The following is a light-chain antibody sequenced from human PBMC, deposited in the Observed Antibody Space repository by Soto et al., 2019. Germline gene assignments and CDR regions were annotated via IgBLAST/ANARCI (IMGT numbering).Light chain of an antibody. CDR2: KAS. J-gene: IGKJ2*01. CDR1: QSISSW. V-gene: IGKV1-5*03. Sequence: DIQMTQSPSTLSASIGDRVTITCRASQSISSWLAWYQHKPGKAPKILIYKASTLESGVPSRFSGSGSGTEFTLTISSLQADDFATYYCQQYHDNRHTLGQGTKLDI. CDR3: QQYHDNRHT.